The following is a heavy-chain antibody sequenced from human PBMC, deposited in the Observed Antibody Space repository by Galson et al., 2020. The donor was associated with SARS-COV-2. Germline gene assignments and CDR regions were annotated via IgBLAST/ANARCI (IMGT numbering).Heavy chain of an antibody. CDR1: GFTFSSYV. Sequence: GGSLRLSCAASGFTFSSYVMHWVRQAPGKGPEWVAVISSDGSNRYYADSLKGRFTISRDNSKSTLYLQMNSLRAEDTALYYCARGGQWELPYYFDFWGQATLVTVSS. CDR3: ARGGQWELPYYFDF. CDR2: ISSDGSNR. D-gene: IGHD1-26*01. V-gene: IGHV3-30*03. J-gene: IGHJ4*02.